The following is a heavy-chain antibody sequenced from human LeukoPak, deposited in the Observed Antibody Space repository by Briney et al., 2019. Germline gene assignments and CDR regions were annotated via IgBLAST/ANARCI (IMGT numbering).Heavy chain of an antibody. J-gene: IGHJ4*02. CDR1: GYTFTSYA. CDR3: ARVRTYSSGPFGY. CDR2: INAGNGNT. V-gene: IGHV1-3*01. Sequence: GASVKVSCKASGYTFTSYAMHWVRQAPGRRLEWMGWINAGNGNTKYSQKFQGRVTITRDTSASTAYMELSSLRSEDTAVYYCARVRTYSSGPFGYWGQGTLVTVSS. D-gene: IGHD6-19*01.